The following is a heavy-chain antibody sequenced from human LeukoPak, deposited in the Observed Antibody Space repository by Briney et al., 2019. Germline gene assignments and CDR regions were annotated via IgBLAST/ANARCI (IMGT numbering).Heavy chain of an antibody. D-gene: IGHD2/OR15-2a*01. Sequence: PGGSLRLSCAASGFTFSSYSMSWVRQAPGKGLEWVSVISASGGDAYYADSVKGRFTVSRDSSKNSLFLHMNSLTAADTAVYYCVRTVIPPSSRYFDLWGRGTLVTVSS. CDR2: ISASGGDA. CDR3: VRTVIPPSSRYFDL. CDR1: GFTFSSYS. V-gene: IGHV3-23*01. J-gene: IGHJ2*01.